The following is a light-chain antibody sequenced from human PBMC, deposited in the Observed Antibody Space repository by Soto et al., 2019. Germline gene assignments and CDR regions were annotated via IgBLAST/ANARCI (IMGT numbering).Light chain of an antibody. V-gene: IGKV3-20*01. CDR1: QSVSSTY. CDR3: QQYGSLPIT. CDR2: GAS. J-gene: IGKJ5*01. Sequence: EILFTQSPGTLSLSPVERATPSRRASQSVSSTYLAWYQQKPGQAPRLFIYGASSRATGIPDRFSGSGSGTDFTLTISRLEPEDFAVYYCQQYGSLPITFGQGTRLEIK.